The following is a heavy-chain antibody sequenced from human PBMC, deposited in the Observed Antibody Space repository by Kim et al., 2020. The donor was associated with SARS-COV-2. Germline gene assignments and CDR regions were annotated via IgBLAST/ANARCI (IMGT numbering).Heavy chain of an antibody. CDR3: AKDAPVYSYGYFFDY. D-gene: IGHD5-18*01. Sequence: DSVKGRFPISRDNSKNTLYLQMTSLRAEDTAVYYCAKDAPVYSYGYFFDYWGQGTLVTVSS. J-gene: IGHJ4*02. V-gene: IGHV3-33*06.